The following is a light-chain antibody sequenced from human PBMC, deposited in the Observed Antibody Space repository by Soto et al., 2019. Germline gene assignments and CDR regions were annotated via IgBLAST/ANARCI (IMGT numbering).Light chain of an antibody. J-gene: IGLJ1*01. Sequence: QSVLTQPASVSGSPGQSITISCTGTSSDVGGYNYVSWYQQHPGKAPKLMIYDVSNRPSGVSNRFSGSKPGNTASLTISGLRAEDEADYYCSSYTSSSPLVFGTGTRSPS. CDR2: DVS. V-gene: IGLV2-14*01. CDR1: SSDVGGYNY. CDR3: SSYTSSSPLV.